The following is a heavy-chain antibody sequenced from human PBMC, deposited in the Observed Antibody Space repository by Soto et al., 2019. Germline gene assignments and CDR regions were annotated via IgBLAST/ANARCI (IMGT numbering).Heavy chain of an antibody. J-gene: IGHJ6*02. CDR2: INTDNGDT. CDR1: GYLLTSYS. CDR3: ARRDYDISTAYSYYYGMDV. Sequence: XAVKVSCKASGYLLTSYSIHWVYQAPGQGLQWVGWINTDNGDTKYSQKFQDRVTISRDTSATTAYMELNSLTSEDTAVYYCARRDYDISTAYSYYYGMDVCGQRTAVTVSS. D-gene: IGHD3-9*01. V-gene: IGHV1-3*04.